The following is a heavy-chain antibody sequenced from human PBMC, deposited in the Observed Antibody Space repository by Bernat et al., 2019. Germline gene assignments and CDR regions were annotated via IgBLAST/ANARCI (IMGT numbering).Heavy chain of an antibody. V-gene: IGHV3-23*01. Sequence: EVQLLESGGALVQPGGSLRLSCAASGFTFNRYAMNWVRQAPGKGLEWVATINDNGGGTYYADSVKGQFTISRDNSKNTLYLQLNSLRADDTAVFFCGKGMTMGALYYFDCWGQGTLVTVSS. J-gene: IGHJ4*02. CDR3: GKGMTMGALYYFDC. CDR2: INDNGGGT. D-gene: IGHD1-26*01. CDR1: GFTFNRYA.